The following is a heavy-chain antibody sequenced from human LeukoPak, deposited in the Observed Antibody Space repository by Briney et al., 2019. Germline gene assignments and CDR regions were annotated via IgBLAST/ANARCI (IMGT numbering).Heavy chain of an antibody. V-gene: IGHV1-58*02. CDR1: GFTFTSSA. CDR3: AAGRPDSSPYAFDI. J-gene: IGHJ3*02. CDR2: IVVGSGNT. Sequence: SVKVSCKASGFTFTSSAMQWVRQARGQRLEWIGWIVVGSGNTNNAQKFQERVTITRDMSTSTAYMELSSLRSEDTAVYYCAAGRPDSSPYAFDIWGQGTMVTVSS. D-gene: IGHD6-13*01.